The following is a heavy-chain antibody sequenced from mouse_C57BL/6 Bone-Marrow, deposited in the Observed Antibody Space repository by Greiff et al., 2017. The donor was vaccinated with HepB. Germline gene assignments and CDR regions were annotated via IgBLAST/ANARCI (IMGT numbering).Heavy chain of an antibody. D-gene: IGHD1-1*01. CDR3: GITTVVAPYAMDY. CDR2: INPNNGGT. Sequence: EVQLQQSGPELVKPGASVKISCKASGYTFTDYYMNWVKQSHGKSLEWIGDINPNNGGTSYNQKFKGKATLTVDKSSSTAYMELRSLTSEDSAVYYCGITTVVAPYAMDYWGQGTSVTVSS. CDR1: GYTFTDYY. V-gene: IGHV1-26*01. J-gene: IGHJ4*01.